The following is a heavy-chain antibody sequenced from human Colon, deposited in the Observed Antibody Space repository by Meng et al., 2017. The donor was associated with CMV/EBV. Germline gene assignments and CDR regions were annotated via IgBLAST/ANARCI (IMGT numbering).Heavy chain of an antibody. J-gene: IGHJ4*02. V-gene: IGHV3-21*01. D-gene: IGHD3-16*01. CDR1: GFTFSTYS. CDR2: ISPTGIYI. Sequence: GESLKISCAASGFTFSTYSMNWVRQAPGKGLEWVSSISPTGIYIYYTDSVKGRFTISRDNAANSLYLQMNSLRDEDTAVYYCARLGEYSLKDWGQGTLVTVSS. CDR3: ARLGEYSLKD.